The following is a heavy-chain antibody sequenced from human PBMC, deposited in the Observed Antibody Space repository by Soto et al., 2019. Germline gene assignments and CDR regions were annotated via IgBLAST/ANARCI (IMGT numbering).Heavy chain of an antibody. D-gene: IGHD3-3*01. J-gene: IGHJ3*02. Sequence: GGSLRLSCAASGFTFSSYAMHWLRQAPGKGLEWVAVISYDGSNKYYADSVKGRFTISRDNSKNTLYLQMNSLRAEDTAVYYCAFSYYDSFDIWGQGTMVTVSS. CDR3: AFSYYDSFDI. CDR2: ISYDGSNK. CDR1: GFTFSSYA. V-gene: IGHV3-30-3*01.